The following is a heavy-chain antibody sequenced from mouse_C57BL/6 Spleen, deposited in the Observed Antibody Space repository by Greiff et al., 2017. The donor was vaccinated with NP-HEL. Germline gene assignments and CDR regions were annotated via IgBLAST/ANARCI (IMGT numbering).Heavy chain of an antibody. V-gene: IGHV1-80*01. CDR2: IYPGDGDT. CDR1: GYAFSSYW. J-gene: IGHJ4*01. CDR3: ARSNYDYNYYYAMDY. D-gene: IGHD2-4*01. Sequence: QVQLQQSGAELVKPGASVKISCKASGYAFSSYWMNWVKQRPGKGLEWIGQIYPGDGDTNYNGKFKGKATLTADKSSSTAYMQLSSLTSEDSAVYFCARSNYDYNYYYAMDYWGQRTSVTVSS.